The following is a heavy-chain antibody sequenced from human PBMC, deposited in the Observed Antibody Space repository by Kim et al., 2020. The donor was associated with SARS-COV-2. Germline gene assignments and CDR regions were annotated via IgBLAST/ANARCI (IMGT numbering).Heavy chain of an antibody. CDR2: ISDSGSTI. V-gene: IGHV3-11*01. CDR3: ARRRWYPDY. J-gene: IGHJ4*02. D-gene: IGHD2-15*01. CDR1: GFTFRDHY. Sequence: GGSLRLSCAASGFTFRDHYMNWIRQSPGKGLEWVSYISDSGSTIYYSDSVKGRFTISRDNAKNSLYLQMDSLRAEDTAVYYCARRRWYPDYWGQGTLFTV.